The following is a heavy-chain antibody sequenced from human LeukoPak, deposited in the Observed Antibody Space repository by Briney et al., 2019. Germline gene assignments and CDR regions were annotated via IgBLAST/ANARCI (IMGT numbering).Heavy chain of an antibody. CDR3: ATIGATGSYWDFAQ. Sequence: GASVKVSCKAFGDTFSDYHVHWVRQAPGLGAQGLEWMGWVTPRNGWRRYSQRFQGRVAMTFDTSTSTVYMELTSLTSDDTGIYFCATIGATGSYWDFAQWGQGTLVTVSS. CDR1: GDTFSDYH. CDR2: VTPRNGWR. D-gene: IGHD1-26*01. J-gene: IGHJ4*02. V-gene: IGHV1-2*02.